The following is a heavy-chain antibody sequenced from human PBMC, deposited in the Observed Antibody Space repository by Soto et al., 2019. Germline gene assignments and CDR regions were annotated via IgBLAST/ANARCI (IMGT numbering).Heavy chain of an antibody. J-gene: IGHJ4*02. V-gene: IGHV3-23*01. CDR1: GFTFSSYA. D-gene: IGHD3-16*02. CDR2: ISGSGGST. CDR3: AKDVTYYDYVRGSYRSSFDY. Sequence: EVQLLESGGGLVQPGGSLRLSCAASGFTFSSYAMSWVRQAPGKGLEWLSAISGSGGSTYYAVSVNGRFTISRDNSKNTLYLQINSLRAEDTAVYYCAKDVTYYDYVRGSYRSSFDYWGQGTLVTVSS.